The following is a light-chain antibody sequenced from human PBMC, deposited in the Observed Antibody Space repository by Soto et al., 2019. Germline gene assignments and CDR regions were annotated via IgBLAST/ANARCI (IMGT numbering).Light chain of an antibody. Sequence: EIVLTQSPGTLSLSPGERATLSCRASQSVTNSYIAWYQQKPGQAPRLLIYGATSRATGIPDRFTGSGSGTEFTLTLTRLEREDFAVYSCQQYGSSPWTFGQGTKVEIK. CDR3: QQYGSSPWT. J-gene: IGKJ1*01. V-gene: IGKV3-20*01. CDR1: QSVTNSY. CDR2: GAT.